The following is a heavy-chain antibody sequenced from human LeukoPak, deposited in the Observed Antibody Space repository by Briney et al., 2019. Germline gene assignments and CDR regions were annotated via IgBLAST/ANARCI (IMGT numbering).Heavy chain of an antibody. V-gene: IGHV3-33*01. D-gene: IGHD1-7*01. Sequence: PGGSLRLSWVAAGFTFSSHGMHWVRQAPGKGLEWVAVTWYDGSTKYYADSVKGRFTISRDNSKNTLSLEMNSLRAEDTAVYYCARWGNYKVMDVWGQGTTVTVSS. CDR1: GFTFSSHG. CDR3: ARWGNYKVMDV. CDR2: TWYDGSTK. J-gene: IGHJ6*02.